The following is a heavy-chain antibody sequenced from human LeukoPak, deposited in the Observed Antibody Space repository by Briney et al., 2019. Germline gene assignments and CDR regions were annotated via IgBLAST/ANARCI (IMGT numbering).Heavy chain of an antibody. CDR3: ARLEVSGNLLDY. Sequence: SETLSLTCTVSSGSISSYYWSWIRQPPGKGLEWIGYIYYSGSTNYNPSLKSRVTISVDTSKNQFSLKLSSVTAADTAVYYCARLEVSGNLLDYWGQGTLVTVSS. V-gene: IGHV4-59*08. CDR2: IYYSGST. CDR1: SGSISSYY. J-gene: IGHJ4*02. D-gene: IGHD3-10*01.